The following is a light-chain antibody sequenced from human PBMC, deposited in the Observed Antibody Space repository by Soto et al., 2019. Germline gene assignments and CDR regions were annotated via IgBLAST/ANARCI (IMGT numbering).Light chain of an antibody. CDR1: QSVSIW. Sequence: DIQMTQSPSTLSASEGDRVTISCRASQSVSIWLAWYQQKPGRAPKLLIYKASSLESGVPSRFSGSGSGTEFTLTISSLQPDDFATYYXXXXNXXSFTFGPGTKVDIK. CDR2: KAS. J-gene: IGKJ3*01. V-gene: IGKV1-5*03. CDR3: XXXNXXSFT.